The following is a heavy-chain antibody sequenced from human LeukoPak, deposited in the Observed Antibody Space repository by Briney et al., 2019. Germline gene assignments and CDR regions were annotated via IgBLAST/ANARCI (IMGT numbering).Heavy chain of an antibody. V-gene: IGHV4-59*08. CDR2: IYHSGNT. J-gene: IGHJ4*02. CDR3: ARHDNDWLLDS. Sequence: SETLSLTCSVSGGSISSYYWSWIRQPPGKGLEWIGYIYHSGNTNYNPSLKSRVSISVDTSKNQFSLKLSSVTAADTAVYYCARHDNDWLLDSWGQGTLVTVSS. D-gene: IGHD3-9*01. CDR1: GGSISSYY.